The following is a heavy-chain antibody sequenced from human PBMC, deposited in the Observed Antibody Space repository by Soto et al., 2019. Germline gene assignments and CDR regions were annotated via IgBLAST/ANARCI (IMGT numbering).Heavy chain of an antibody. J-gene: IGHJ3*02. CDR1: GYNFTSYG. CDR2: ISAYNGNT. V-gene: IGHV1-18*01. D-gene: IGHD6-6*01. CDR3: VRRPMLVDDAFDI. Sequence: QVQLVQSGAEVKKPGAAVKVSCKASGYNFTSYGISWVRQAPGQGHEWMGWISAYNGNTNYAQKIQGRVTMTTDTSTSTAYMELRSLRSADKALYYCVRRPMLVDDAFDIWGQWTMGTVSS.